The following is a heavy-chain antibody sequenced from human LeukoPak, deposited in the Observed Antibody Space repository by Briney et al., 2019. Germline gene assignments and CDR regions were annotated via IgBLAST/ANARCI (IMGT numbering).Heavy chain of an antibody. CDR3: KRAAVGSHPPY. D-gene: IGHD1-26*01. V-gene: IGHV3-33*01. Sequence: PGGSLRLSRAASGFRFSDYGMHWVRQAPGKGLEGVAVIWHDGREKYYADSVKGRFTISRDNFENRLFLQMDSLTAEDTAVYYCKRAAVGSHPPYSGQGTLVTVSS. CDR1: GFRFSDYG. CDR2: IWHDGREK. J-gene: IGHJ4*02.